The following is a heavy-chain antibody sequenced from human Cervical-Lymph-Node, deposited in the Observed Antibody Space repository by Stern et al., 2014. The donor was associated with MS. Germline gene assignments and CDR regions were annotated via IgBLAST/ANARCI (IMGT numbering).Heavy chain of an antibody. CDR3: TKDTYGPEDY. CDR2: INRDATIR. J-gene: IGHJ4*02. D-gene: IGHD3-10*01. CDR1: GFTFRDHW. V-gene: IGHV3-74*02. Sequence: EVQLVESGGALVQPGGSLRLSCVASGFTFRDHWIHWVRQTPGQGLAWVARINRDATIRNHADSVRGRFTISRDNARNTLYLQMNSLRAEDTAVYYCTKDTYGPEDYWGQGTSVTVSS.